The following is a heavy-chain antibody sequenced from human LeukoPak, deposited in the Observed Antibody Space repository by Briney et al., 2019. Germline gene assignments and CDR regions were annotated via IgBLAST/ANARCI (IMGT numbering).Heavy chain of an antibody. D-gene: IGHD5-18*01. J-gene: IGHJ4*02. CDR2: IYYSGST. V-gene: IGHV4-59*12. Sequence: SETLSLTCTVSGGSISSYYWSWIRQPPGKGLEWIGYIYYSGSTNYNPSLKSRVTISVDTSKNQFSLRLSSVTAADTAVYYCARDAGGGYSYGYSDSWGQGTLVTVSS. CDR3: ARDAGGGYSYGYSDS. CDR1: GGSISSYY.